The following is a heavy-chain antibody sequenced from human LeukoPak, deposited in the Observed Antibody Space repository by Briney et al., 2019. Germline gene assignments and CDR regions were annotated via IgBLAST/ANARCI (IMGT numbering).Heavy chain of an antibody. D-gene: IGHD4-23*01. V-gene: IGHV1-46*01. CDR1: GYTFTSYY. J-gene: IGHJ4*02. Sequence: ASVKVSCKASGYTFTSYYMRWVRQAPGQGLEWMGIINPSGGSTSYAQKFQGRVTMTRDMSTSTVYMELSSLRSEDTAVYYCARRDYGGNSDYWGQGTLVTVSS. CDR3: ARRDYGGNSDY. CDR2: INPSGGST.